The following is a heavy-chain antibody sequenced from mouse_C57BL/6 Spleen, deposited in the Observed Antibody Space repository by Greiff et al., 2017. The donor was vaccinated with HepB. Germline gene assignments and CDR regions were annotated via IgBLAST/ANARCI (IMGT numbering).Heavy chain of an antibody. CDR2: IDPSDSYT. Sequence: QVQLQQPGAELVKPGASVKLSCKASGYTFTSYWMQWVKQRPGQGLEWIGEIDPSDSYTNYNQKFKGKATVTVDTSSSTAYMQLSSLTSEDSAVYYCASSNTWFAYWGQGTLVTVSA. D-gene: IGHD2-5*01. V-gene: IGHV1-50*01. J-gene: IGHJ3*01. CDR3: ASSNTWFAY. CDR1: GYTFTSYW.